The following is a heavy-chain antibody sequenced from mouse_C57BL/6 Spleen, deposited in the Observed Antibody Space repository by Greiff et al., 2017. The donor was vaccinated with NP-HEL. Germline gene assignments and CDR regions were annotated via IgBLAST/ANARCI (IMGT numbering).Heavy chain of an antibody. Sequence: VQLKESVAELVRPGASVKLSCTASGFNIKNTSMHWVKQRPEQGLEWIGRIDPANGNTKYAPKFQGKATITADTSSNTAYMQLSSLTSEDTAVYYCARGERGSEAMEDWGQGTSVTVAS. J-gene: IGHJ4*01. V-gene: IGHV14-3*01. CDR3: ARGERGSEAMED. CDR2: IDPANGNT. CDR1: GFNIKNTS.